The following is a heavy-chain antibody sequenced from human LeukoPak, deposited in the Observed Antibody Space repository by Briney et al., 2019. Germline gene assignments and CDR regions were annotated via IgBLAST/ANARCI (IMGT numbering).Heavy chain of an antibody. CDR3: ARGSVVVPGRIPPLYYYYMDV. J-gene: IGHJ6*03. V-gene: IGHV4-39*07. D-gene: IGHD2-2*01. CDR2: IYTSGST. CDR1: GGSISSSSYY. Sequence: SETLSLTCTVSGGSISSSSYYWGWIRQPPGKGLEWIGRIYTSGSTNHNPSLKSRVTMSVDTSKNQFSLKLSSVTAADTAVYYCARGSVVVPGRIPPLYYYYMDVWGKGTTVTVSS.